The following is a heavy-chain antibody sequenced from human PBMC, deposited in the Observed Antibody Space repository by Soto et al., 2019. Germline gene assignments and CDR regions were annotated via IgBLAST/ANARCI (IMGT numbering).Heavy chain of an antibody. V-gene: IGHV3-23*01. Sequence: EVQVLESGGGLVQPGGSLRLSCAASGFTFSNFAMTWVRQAPGKGLEWVSAISGSGDSTYYADSVKGRFTISRDNSKSTLYLQMNSLRAEDTAVYYCATYCSGGSCYSSRGTGFGYWGQGPLVTVSS. D-gene: IGHD2-15*01. CDR2: ISGSGDST. CDR1: GFTFSNFA. CDR3: ATYCSGGSCYSSRGTGFGY. J-gene: IGHJ4*02.